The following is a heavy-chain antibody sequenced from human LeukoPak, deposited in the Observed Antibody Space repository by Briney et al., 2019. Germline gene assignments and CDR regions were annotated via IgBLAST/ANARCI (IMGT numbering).Heavy chain of an antibody. D-gene: IGHD3-22*01. CDR2: IYTSGST. CDR1: GVSISSYY. CDR3: ARDRYYYDSSGYSIFDY. Sequence: SGTLSLTCTVSGVSISSYYWSWIRQPAGKGLEWIGRIYTSGSTNYNPSLKSRVTMSVDTSKNQFSLKLSSVTAADTAVYYCARDRYYYDSSGYSIFDYWGQGTLVTVSS. J-gene: IGHJ4*02. V-gene: IGHV4-4*07.